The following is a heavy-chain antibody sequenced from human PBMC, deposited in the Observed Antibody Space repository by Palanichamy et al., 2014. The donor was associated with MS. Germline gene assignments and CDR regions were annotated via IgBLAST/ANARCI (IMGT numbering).Heavy chain of an antibody. CDR2: IYYSGST. Sequence: QVQLQESGPGLVKPSETLSLTCTVSGGSISSYYWSWIRQPPGKGLEWIGYIYYSGSTNYNPSLKSRVTISVDTSKNQFSLKLSSVTAADTAVYYCARGREGSFDYWGQGTLVTVSS. CDR3: ARGREGSFDY. D-gene: IGHD5-24*01. V-gene: IGHV4-59*01. J-gene: IGHJ4*02. CDR1: GGSISSYY.